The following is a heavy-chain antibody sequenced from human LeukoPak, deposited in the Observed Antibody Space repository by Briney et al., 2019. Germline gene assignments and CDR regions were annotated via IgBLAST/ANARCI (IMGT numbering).Heavy chain of an antibody. D-gene: IGHD3-22*01. CDR3: ARCYSSGYHKGPNFDY. CDR2: ISSSSSYI. V-gene: IGHV3-21*01. J-gene: IGHJ4*02. Sequence: GGSLRLSCAASGFTFSSYSMNWVRQAPGKGLEWVSSISSSSSYIYYADSVKGRFTISRDNAKNSLYLQMNSLRAEDTAVYYCARCYSSGYHKGPNFDYWGQGTLVTVSS. CDR1: GFTFSSYS.